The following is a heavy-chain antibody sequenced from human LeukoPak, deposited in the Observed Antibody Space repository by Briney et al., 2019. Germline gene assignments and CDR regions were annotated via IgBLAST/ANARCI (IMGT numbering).Heavy chain of an antibody. CDR3: ARPTTDSSGYEYFQH. CDR2: INLNSRGT. V-gene: IGHV1-2*02. D-gene: IGHD3-22*01. J-gene: IGHJ1*01. Sequence: GASVKVSCKASGYTFTDYYMHWVRQAPGQGLEWMGWINLNSRGTNYAQKFQGRVTMTRGTSISTAYMELNRLRSDDTAVYYCARPTTDSSGYEYFQHWGQGTLVTVSS. CDR1: GYTFTDYY.